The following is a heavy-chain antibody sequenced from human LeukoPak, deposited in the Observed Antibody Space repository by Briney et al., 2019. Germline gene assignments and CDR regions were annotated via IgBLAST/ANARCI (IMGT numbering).Heavy chain of an antibody. CDR2: IIPIFGTA. CDR1: GGTFSSYA. J-gene: IGHJ4*02. Sequence: SVKVSCKASGGTFSSYAISWVRQAPGQGLEWMGGIIPIFGTANYAQKFQGRVTITADDSTSTAYMELSSLRSEDTAVYYCARGCLYYYDSSGYCHFDYWGQGTLVTVSS. V-gene: IGHV1-69*13. CDR3: ARGCLYYYDSSGYCHFDY. D-gene: IGHD3-22*01.